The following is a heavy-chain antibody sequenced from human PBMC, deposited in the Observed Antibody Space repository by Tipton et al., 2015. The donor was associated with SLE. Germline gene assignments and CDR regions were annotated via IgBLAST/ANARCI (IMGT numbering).Heavy chain of an antibody. Sequence: SLRLSCAASGFTFSSYVMHWVRQTPGKGLEWVAVISYDGSNKYYADSVKGRFTISRDNSKNTLYLQMNSLRAEDTAVYYCAGWVGYCSGGTCFYWGQGTLVTVSS. CDR3: AGWVGYCSGGTCFY. J-gene: IGHJ4*02. CDR1: GFTFSSYV. CDR2: ISYDGSNK. D-gene: IGHD2-15*01. V-gene: IGHV3-30*04.